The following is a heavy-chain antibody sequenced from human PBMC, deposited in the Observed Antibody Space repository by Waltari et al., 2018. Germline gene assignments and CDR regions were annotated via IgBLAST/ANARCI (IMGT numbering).Heavy chain of an antibody. CDR3: AGGSKFYYMDL. CDR2: INSDDSST. CDR1: GLTLSRYW. V-gene: IGHV3-74*03. J-gene: IGHJ6*03. Sequence: EVELVESGGGLVQPGGSLRLSCAASGLTLSRYWMYWVRQVPGKGLVWVSRINSDDSSTTYADSVKGRFTISRDNAKNTLFLQMNSLRVEDTAIYYCAGGSKFYYMDLWGKGTTATISS.